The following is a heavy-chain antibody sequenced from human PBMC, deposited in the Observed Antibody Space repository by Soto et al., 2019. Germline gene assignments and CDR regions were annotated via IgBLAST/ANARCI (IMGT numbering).Heavy chain of an antibody. CDR3: AAVSGYSYGYLNYYYYGMEV. D-gene: IGHD5-18*01. J-gene: IGHJ6*02. CDR1: GYTFTSYY. CDR2: INAGNGNT. V-gene: IGHV1-3*01. Sequence: ASVKVSCKASGYTFTSYYMHWVRQAPGQRLEWMGWINAGNGNTKYSQNFQGRVTITRDTSASTAYMELRSLRSEDTAVYYCAAVSGYSYGYLNYYYYGMEVWGQGTTVTVSS.